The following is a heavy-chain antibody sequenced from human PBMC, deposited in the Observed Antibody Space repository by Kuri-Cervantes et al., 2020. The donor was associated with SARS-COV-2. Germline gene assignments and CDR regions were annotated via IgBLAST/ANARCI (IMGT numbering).Heavy chain of an antibody. Sequence: GGSLKISCAASGFTFSSYDMDRGRQAPGKGPEWVSAISGSGGSTYYADSVKGRFTISRDNSKNTLYLQMNSLRAEDTAVYYCAKEGYYDSSGYYSYWGPGTLVTVSS. CDR1: GFTFSSYD. J-gene: IGHJ4*02. CDR3: AKEGYYDSSGYYSY. V-gene: IGHV3-23*01. D-gene: IGHD3-22*01. CDR2: ISGSGGST.